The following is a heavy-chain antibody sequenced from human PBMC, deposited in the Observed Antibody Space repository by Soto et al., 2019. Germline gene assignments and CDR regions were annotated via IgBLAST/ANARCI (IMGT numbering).Heavy chain of an antibody. J-gene: IGHJ5*02. CDR2: INPIFGTA. CDR1: GGTFSSYA. Sequence: SVKVSCKASGGTFSSYAISWVRQAPGQGLEWMGGINPIFGTANYAQKFQGRVTITADKSTSTAYMELSSLRSEDTAVYYCARCIAVAGTGWFDPWGQGTLVTVSS. CDR3: ARCIAVAGTGWFDP. V-gene: IGHV1-69*06. D-gene: IGHD6-19*01.